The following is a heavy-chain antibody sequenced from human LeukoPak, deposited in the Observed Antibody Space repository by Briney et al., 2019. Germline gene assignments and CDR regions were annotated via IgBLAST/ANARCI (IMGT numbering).Heavy chain of an antibody. CDR2: IYYSGST. CDR1: GGSISSYY. D-gene: IGHD3-10*02. CDR3: ARGVFGEYPFDY. J-gene: IGHJ4*02. V-gene: IGHV4-59*01. Sequence: PSETLSLTCTVSGGSISSYYWSWIRQPPGKGLEWIGYIYYSGSTNYNPSLKSRVTISGDTSKNQFSLKLSSVTAADTAVYYCARGVFGEYPFDYWGQGTLVTVSS.